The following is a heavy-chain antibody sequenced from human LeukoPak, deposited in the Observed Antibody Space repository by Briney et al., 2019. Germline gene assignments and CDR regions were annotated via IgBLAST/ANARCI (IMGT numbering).Heavy chain of an antibody. CDR2: INAGNGNT. CDR1: GYTFTSYA. D-gene: IGHD6-13*01. Sequence: ASVKVSCKASGYTFTSYAMHWVRQAPGQRLEWMGWINAGNGNTKYSQKFQGRVTITRDTSASTAYMELSSLRSEDTPVYYCARSYSSSWYSALNYWGQGTLVTVSS. J-gene: IGHJ4*02. CDR3: ARSYSSSWYSALNY. V-gene: IGHV1-3*01.